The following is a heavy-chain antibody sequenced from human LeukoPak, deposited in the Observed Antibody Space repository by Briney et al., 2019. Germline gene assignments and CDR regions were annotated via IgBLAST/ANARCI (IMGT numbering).Heavy chain of an antibody. J-gene: IGHJ5*02. CDR3: ASNPIVVVVAATPGWFDP. Sequence: SETLSLTCAVYGGSFSGYYWSWLRQPPGKGLEWIGEINHSGSNNYNPSLKSRVTISVDTSKNQFSLKLSSVTAADTAVYYCASNPIVVVVAATPGWFDPWGQGTLVTVSS. D-gene: IGHD2-15*01. CDR2: INHSGSN. CDR1: GGSFSGYY. V-gene: IGHV4-34*01.